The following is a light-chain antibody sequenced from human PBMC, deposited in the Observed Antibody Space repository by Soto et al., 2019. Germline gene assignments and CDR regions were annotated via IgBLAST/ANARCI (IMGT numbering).Light chain of an antibody. CDR3: SSYTTSSTFV. CDR2: DVS. J-gene: IGLJ1*01. CDR1: SSDVGRYDF. Sequence: ALAQPASVSWSPGQSITISCTGTSSDVGRYDFVSWFQQHPGKAPKLMIYDVSIRPSGVSDHFSGSKSGNTASLTISGLQAEDEADYYCSSYTTSSTFVFGTGTKVTVL. V-gene: IGLV2-14*01.